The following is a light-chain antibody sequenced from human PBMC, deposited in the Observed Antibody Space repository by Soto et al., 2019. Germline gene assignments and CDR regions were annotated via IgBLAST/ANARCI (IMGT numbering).Light chain of an antibody. CDR2: DAS. CDR3: EQYDTLPLA. J-gene: IGKJ4*01. V-gene: IGKV1-33*01. CDR1: QDTGKY. Sequence: IQMTQSPTSLSASVGDRVTITCQASQDTGKYLNWFQQKQGKAPKLLIYDASNLETGVPASFSGRGCGTDFTFTISSLQPEDSATYFCEQYDTLPLAFGGGNKVDI.